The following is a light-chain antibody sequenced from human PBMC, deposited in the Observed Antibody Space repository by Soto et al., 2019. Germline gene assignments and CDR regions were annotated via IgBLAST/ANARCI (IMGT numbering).Light chain of an antibody. CDR2: EVS. J-gene: IGLJ3*02. CDR3: NSYTSSGALV. CDR1: SSDVGGYNY. Sequence: QSALTQPASVSVSPGQSITISCTGTSSDVGGYNYVSWYQQHPGKAPKLMIYEVSNRPSGGSNRFSGSKSGNTASLAIFGLRAEDEADYYCNSYTSSGALVFGGGTKRPS. V-gene: IGLV2-14*01.